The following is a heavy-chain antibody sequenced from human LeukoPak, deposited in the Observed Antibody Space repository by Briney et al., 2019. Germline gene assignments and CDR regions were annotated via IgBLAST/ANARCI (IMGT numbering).Heavy chain of an antibody. V-gene: IGHV4-61*02. CDR2: FYTGGTP. CDR1: SGSISRGSYH. Sequence: PSETLSLTCTVSSGSISRGSYHWSWIRQPAGKGLEWIGRFYTGGTPNYNPSLKSRVTILVDTSRNQFSLKLSSVTAADTAVYYCARHPTGDWYFDLWGRGTLVTVSS. D-gene: IGHD7-27*01. CDR3: ARHPTGDWYFDL. J-gene: IGHJ2*01.